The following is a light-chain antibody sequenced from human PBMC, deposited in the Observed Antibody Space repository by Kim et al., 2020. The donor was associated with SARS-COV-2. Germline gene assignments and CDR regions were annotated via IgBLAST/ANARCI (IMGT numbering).Light chain of an antibody. CDR1: KVGGKG. CDR2: YDS. CDR3: QVWDSSSDHRV. Sequence: AAGRGARMTGGGDKVGGKGVRGYEEKWGQAPGLVIYYDSDRPSGIPERFSGSNSGNTATLTISRVEAGDEADYYCQVWDSSSDHRVFGGGTQLTVL. V-gene: IGLV3-21*04. J-gene: IGLJ3*02.